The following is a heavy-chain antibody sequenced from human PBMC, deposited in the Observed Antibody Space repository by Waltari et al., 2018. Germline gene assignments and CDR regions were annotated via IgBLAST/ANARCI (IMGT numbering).Heavy chain of an antibody. D-gene: IGHD2-2*02. CDR1: GFPFSSYS. CDR3: AREDICRSTTCYTLDY. CDR2: MSYDGSSK. V-gene: IGHV3-30*01. Sequence: QVQLVESGGGVVQPGRSLRLSCAASGFPFSSYSNHWVRQAPGKGLGWVALMSYDGSSKYYADSVKGRFTVSRDNSKNTVYLQLNSLRVEDTAVYYCAREDICRSTTCYTLDYWGLGTLVTVSS. J-gene: IGHJ4*02.